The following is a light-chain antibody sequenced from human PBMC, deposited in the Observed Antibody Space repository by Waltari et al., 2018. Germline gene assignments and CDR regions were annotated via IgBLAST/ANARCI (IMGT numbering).Light chain of an antibody. J-gene: IGLJ2*01. V-gene: IGLV3-1*01. CDR2: EDD. CDR3: QGRDGSTAVV. Sequence: SYVLTQPPSVPVSPGQTASIDCSGDKLGNQFVAWYQLKPGQSPVLVVYEDDKRPSGIPERFSGSNSGNTATLTISGAQSMDEGDYFCQGRDGSTAVVFGGGTKLTVL. CDR1: KLGNQF.